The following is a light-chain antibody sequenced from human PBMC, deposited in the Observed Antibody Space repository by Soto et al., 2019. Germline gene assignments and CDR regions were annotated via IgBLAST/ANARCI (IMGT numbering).Light chain of an antibody. Sequence: QSALAQPPSASGSPGQSVTISCTGTSSDVGGYNYVSWYQQHPGKAPKLMIYDVSKRPSGVPDRFSGSKSGNTASLTVSGLQAEDEADYYCSSYAASNIPYVFGTGPKVTVL. V-gene: IGLV2-8*01. CDR2: DVS. J-gene: IGLJ1*01. CDR1: SSDVGGYNY. CDR3: SSYAASNIPYV.